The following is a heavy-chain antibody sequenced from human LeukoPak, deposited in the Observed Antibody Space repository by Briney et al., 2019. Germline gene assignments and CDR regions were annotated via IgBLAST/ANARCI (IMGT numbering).Heavy chain of an antibody. CDR1: GGTFSSYA. CDR2: IIPIFGIA. Sequence: SVKVSCTASGGTFSSYAISWVRQAPGQGLEWMGRIIPIFGIANYAQKFQGRVTITADKSTGTAYMELSSLRSEDTAVYYCARLGDCNGGSCSYDYFDYWGQGTLVTVSS. J-gene: IGHJ4*02. CDR3: ARLGDCNGGSCSYDYFDY. V-gene: IGHV1-69*04. D-gene: IGHD2-15*01.